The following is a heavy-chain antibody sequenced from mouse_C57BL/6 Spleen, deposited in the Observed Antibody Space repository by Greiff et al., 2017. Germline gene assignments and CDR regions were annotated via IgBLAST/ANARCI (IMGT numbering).Heavy chain of an antibody. CDR3: TSAPITTGVATHLDY. CDR1: GYTFTSYW. J-gene: IGHJ2*01. Sequence: VQLQQSGTVLARPGASVKMSCTTSGYTFTSYWMHWVQQTPGQGLEWIGAIYPGNSDTSYNQTFKGKAKLTAVTSASTANMELSSLTNEDSAVYYCTSAPITTGVATHLDYGGQGTTLTVSS. V-gene: IGHV1-5*01. D-gene: IGHD1-1*01. CDR2: IYPGNSDT.